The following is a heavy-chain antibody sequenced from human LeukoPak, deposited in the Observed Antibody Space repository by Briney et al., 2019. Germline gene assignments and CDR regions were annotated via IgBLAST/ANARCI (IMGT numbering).Heavy chain of an antibody. J-gene: IGHJ6*03. CDR1: GYSISSGYF. CDR2: ISHSGTT. CDR3: ARGQQLSRDYYYYYYMDV. D-gene: IGHD6-13*01. Sequence: SETLSLTCTVSGYSISSGYFWGWIRQPPGKGLEWIGSISHSGTTYYNPSLKSRITISQDTSKNQFSLKLSSVTAADTAVYYCARGQQLSRDYYYYYYMDVWGKGTTVTVSS. V-gene: IGHV4-38-2*02.